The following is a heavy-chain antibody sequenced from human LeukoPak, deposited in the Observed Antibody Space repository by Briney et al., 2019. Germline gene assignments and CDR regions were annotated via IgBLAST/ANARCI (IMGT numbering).Heavy chain of an antibody. Sequence: GGSLRLSCAASGFTFSNYAMSWVRQAPGKGLEWVANIKQDGSEKYYVDSVKGRFTISRDNAKNSLYLQMNSLRAEDTAVYYCARGVAGQHHYDFWSGSWYYYYYMDVWGKGTTVTVSS. CDR1: GFTFSNYA. CDR3: ARGVAGQHHYDFWSGSWYYYYYMDV. CDR2: IKQDGSEK. V-gene: IGHV3-7*01. J-gene: IGHJ6*03. D-gene: IGHD3-3*01.